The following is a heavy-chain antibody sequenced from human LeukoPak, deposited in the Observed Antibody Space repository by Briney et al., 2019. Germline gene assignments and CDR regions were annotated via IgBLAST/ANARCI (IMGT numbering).Heavy chain of an antibody. D-gene: IGHD6-19*01. CDR3: AKDRVAVAGTWYYFDY. Sequence: PGGSLRLSCAASGFTFSSHNMNWVRQAPGKGLEWVAFIRYDGSNKYYADSVKGRFTISRDNSKNTLYLQMNSLRAEDTAVYYCAKDRVAVAGTWYYFDYWGQGTLVTVSS. CDR1: GFTFSSHN. J-gene: IGHJ4*02. CDR2: IRYDGSNK. V-gene: IGHV3-30*02.